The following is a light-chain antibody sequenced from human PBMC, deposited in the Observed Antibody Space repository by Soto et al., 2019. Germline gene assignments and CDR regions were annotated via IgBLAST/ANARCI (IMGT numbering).Light chain of an antibody. CDR2: EVS. Sequence: QSVLTQPPSASGSPGQSVTISCTGGSSDVGGYNFVSWYQQHPGKAPKLMIYEVSKRPSGVPDRFSGSKSGNTASLTVSGLQAEDEADYYCSSFVGSTHQGVVGGGTKLTVL. CDR3: SSFVGSTHQGV. CDR1: SSDVGGYNF. J-gene: IGLJ3*02. V-gene: IGLV2-8*01.